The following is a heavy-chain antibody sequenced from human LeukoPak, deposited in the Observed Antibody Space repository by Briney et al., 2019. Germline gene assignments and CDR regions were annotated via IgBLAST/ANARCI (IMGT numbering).Heavy chain of an antibody. CDR1: GGSFSGYY. CDR2: INHSGST. V-gene: IGHV4-34*01. D-gene: IGHD5-12*01. CDR3: ARTRGYSGYDYEY. Sequence: MASETLSLTCAVYGGSFSGYYWSWIRQPPGKGLEWIGEINHSGSTNYNPSLKSRVTISVDTSKNQFSLKLSSVTAADTAVYYCARTRGYSGYDYEYWGQGTLVTVSS. J-gene: IGHJ4*02.